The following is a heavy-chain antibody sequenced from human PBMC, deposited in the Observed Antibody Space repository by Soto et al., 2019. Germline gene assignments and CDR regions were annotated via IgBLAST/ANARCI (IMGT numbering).Heavy chain of an antibody. D-gene: IGHD3-3*01. CDR3: AVRFLEWLLSDYYYGMDV. CDR2: MNPNCGNT. CDR1: GYTFTSYD. V-gene: IGHV1-8*01. J-gene: IGHJ6*02. Sequence: QVQLVQSGAEVKKPGASVKVSCKASGYTFTSYDINWVRQATGQGLEWMGWMNPNCGNTGYAQKFQGRVTMTRNTSISTAYMELSSLRSEDTAVYYCAVRFLEWLLSDYYYGMDVWGQGTTVTVSS.